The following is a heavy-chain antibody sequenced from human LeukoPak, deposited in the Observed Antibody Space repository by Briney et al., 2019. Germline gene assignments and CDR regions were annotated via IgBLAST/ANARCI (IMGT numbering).Heavy chain of an antibody. D-gene: IGHD2-21*01. J-gene: IGHJ4*02. CDR2: IYSGGST. V-gene: IGHV3-66*02. Sequence: GGPLRLSCAASGFTVSSNYMSWVRQAPGEGLEWVSVIYSGGSTYYADSVKGRFTISRDNSKNTLYLQMNSLRAEDTAVYYCARDLGQLFDYWGQGTLVTVSS. CDR3: ARDLGQLFDY. CDR1: GFTVSSNY.